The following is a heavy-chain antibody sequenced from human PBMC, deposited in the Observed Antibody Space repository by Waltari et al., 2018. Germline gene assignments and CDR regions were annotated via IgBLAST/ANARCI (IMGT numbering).Heavy chain of an antibody. CDR2: IKQDGSEK. D-gene: IGHD3-3*01. Sequence: EVQLVESGGGLVQPGGSLSLSCAASGFTFSIYWMSWVRQAPGKGREWVANIKQDGSEKYYVDSVKGRFTISRDNAKNSLYLQMNSLRAEDTAVYYCARDYDFWSGPTDYWGQGTLVTVSS. V-gene: IGHV3-7*01. CDR1: GFTFSIYW. CDR3: ARDYDFWSGPTDY. J-gene: IGHJ4*02.